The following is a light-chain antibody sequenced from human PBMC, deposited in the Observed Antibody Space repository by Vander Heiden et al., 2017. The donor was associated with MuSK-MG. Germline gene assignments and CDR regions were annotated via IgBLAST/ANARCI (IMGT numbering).Light chain of an antibody. CDR3: QVWDNSSDHYV. CDR1: NIGTKS. V-gene: IGLV3-21*04. CDR2: YDS. J-gene: IGLJ1*01. Sequence: SYVLTQSPSLSVAPGKTASITCEGNNIGTKSVHWYQQKPGQAPVLVIYYDSDRPSGIPERFSGSNSGNTATLTISRVEAGDEADYYCQVWDNSSDHYVFGTGTKVTVL.